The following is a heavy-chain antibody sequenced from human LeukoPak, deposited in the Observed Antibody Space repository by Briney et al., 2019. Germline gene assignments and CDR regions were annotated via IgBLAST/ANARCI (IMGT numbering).Heavy chain of an antibody. Sequence: SETLSLTCTVPGGSIRGYYWCWSRQPPGKGLGWIGYIYDSGSTNYNASLKSRVSISVDTSKNQFSLKLSSVTAADTAVYYCARTGSTVTMLYPFDHWGQGTLVTVSS. CDR1: GGSIRGYY. J-gene: IGHJ4*02. V-gene: IGHV4-59*01. CDR2: IYDSGST. D-gene: IGHD4-17*01. CDR3: ARTGSTVTMLYPFDH.